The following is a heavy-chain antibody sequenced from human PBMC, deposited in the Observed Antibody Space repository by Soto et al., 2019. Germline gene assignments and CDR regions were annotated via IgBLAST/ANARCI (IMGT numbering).Heavy chain of an antibody. CDR3: ARRGSGSYYDY. V-gene: IGHV3-23*01. J-gene: IGHJ4*02. D-gene: IGHD1-26*01. CDR1: GFTFSSYA. CDR2: ISGSGGST. Sequence: EVQLLESGGGLVQPGGSLRLSCAASGFTFSSYAMRWVRQAPVKGLEWVSAISGSGGSTYYADSVKGRFTISRDNSKNTLYLLMNILRAEDAAVYCGARRGSGSYYDYWGQGTLVTVSS.